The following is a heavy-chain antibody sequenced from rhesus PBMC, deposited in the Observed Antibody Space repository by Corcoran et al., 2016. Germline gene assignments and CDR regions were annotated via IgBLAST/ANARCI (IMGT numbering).Heavy chain of an antibody. CDR3: AQRTWIQWVQFDY. J-gene: IGHJ4*01. Sequence: QVTLKESGPVLVKPTQTLTLTSTFPGFSLTTRCMGVAWIRQPSRKALEWLALIYWDNDKRHSTSLKGRLTISKDTSKNQVVLTMTNMDPMDTATYYWAQRTWIQWVQFDYWGQGVLVTVSS. CDR1: GFSLTTRCMG. CDR2: IYWDNDK. D-gene: IGHD5-30*01. V-gene: IGHV2-152*01.